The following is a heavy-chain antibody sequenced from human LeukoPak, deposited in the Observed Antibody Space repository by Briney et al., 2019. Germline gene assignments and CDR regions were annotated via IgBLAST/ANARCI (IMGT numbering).Heavy chain of an antibody. CDR1: GFTFTRYA. V-gene: IGHV3-23*01. Sequence: GGSLRLSCAASGFTFTRYAMKWVRQAPGKGLEWVSTVSGPGDNTYYADSVKGRFTISRDNSKNTVYLQMNSLRAGDTAVYYCAREATSSSGWYIDYWGQGTLVTVSS. CDR2: VSGPGDNT. D-gene: IGHD6-25*01. J-gene: IGHJ4*02. CDR3: AREATSSSGWYIDY.